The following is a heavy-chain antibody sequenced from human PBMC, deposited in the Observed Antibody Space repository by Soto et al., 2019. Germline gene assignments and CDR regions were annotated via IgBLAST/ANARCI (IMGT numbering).Heavy chain of an antibody. CDR3: TNNFV. V-gene: IGHV3-73*01. CDR1: GCAFNDSA. D-gene: IGHD2-15*01. J-gene: IGHJ4*02. CDR2: VRSKSNNYAT. Sequence: DVQVVQSGGGLVQPGGSLKLSCAASGCAFNDSAMHWVRQASGKGLEWVARVRSKSNNYATAYPAWVKGRFIVSRDDSMGTTSLQMNSLKPEDTAIYYCTNNFVWGQGVLVTVS.